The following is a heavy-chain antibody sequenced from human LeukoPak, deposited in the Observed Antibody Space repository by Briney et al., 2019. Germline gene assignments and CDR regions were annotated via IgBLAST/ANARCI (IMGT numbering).Heavy chain of an antibody. CDR1: GFTFSSYG. D-gene: IGHD2-21*02. Sequence: GGSLRLSCAASGFTFSSYGIHWVRQAPGKGLEWAAVIWHDGRNKYYADSVKGRFTISRDNSKNTVLLQMNSLRAEDTAIYYCARDWGSDEAIDYWGQGTLVTVSS. CDR3: ARDWGSDEAIDY. V-gene: IGHV3-33*01. J-gene: IGHJ4*02. CDR2: IWHDGRNK.